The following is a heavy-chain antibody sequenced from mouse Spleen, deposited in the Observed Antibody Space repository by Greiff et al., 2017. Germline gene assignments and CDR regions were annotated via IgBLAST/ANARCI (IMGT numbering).Heavy chain of an antibody. CDR2: ISSGSSTI. V-gene: IGHV5-17*01. CDR3: AQDDYDEGFAY. Sequence: EVQLVESGGGLVKPGGSLKLSCAASGFTFSDYGMHWVRQAPEKGLEWVAYISSGSSTIYYADTVKGRFTISRDNAKNTLFLQMTSLRSEDTAMYYCAQDDYDEGFAYWGQGTLVTVSA. D-gene: IGHD2-4*01. CDR1: GFTFSDYG. J-gene: IGHJ3*01.